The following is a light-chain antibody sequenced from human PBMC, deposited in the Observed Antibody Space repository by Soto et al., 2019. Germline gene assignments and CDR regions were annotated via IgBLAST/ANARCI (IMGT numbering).Light chain of an antibody. V-gene: IGKV1-39*01. CDR3: QQSHSTPLT. CDR2: GTS. CDR1: QSIGRF. Sequence: DIQMTQSPSSVSASVGDRVTITCRASQSIGRFLNWFQQKPGEAPKLLLYGTSNLHSGVPSRFGGSGSETEFTLTISSLQLEDFGIFYCQQSHSTPLTFGGGTRVE. J-gene: IGKJ4*01.